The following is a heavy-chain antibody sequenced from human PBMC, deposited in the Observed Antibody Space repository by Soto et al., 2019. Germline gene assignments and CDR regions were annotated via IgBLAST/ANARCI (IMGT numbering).Heavy chain of an antibody. CDR3: AREEYYYGSGAFFDY. V-gene: IGHV1-69*04. CDR1: GGTFSSYT. Sequence: SVKVSCNASGGTFSSYTISWVRQAPGQGLEWMGRIIPILGIANYAQKFQGRVTITADKSTSTAYMELSSPRSEDTAVYYCAREEYYYGSGAFFDYWGQGTLVTVSS. D-gene: IGHD3-10*01. J-gene: IGHJ4*02. CDR2: IIPILGIA.